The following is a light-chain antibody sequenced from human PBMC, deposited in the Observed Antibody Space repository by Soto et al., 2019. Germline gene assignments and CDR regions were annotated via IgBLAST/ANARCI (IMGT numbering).Light chain of an antibody. CDR2: DAS. V-gene: IGKV3-20*01. J-gene: IGKJ4*01. Sequence: EFVLTQSPGTLSLSPGERATLSCRASQTVRSNYLAWYQQKPGQAPRLLIYDASSRAPGIPDRFSGGGSGTDFTLTISRLEPEDFAVYYCQQFSSYPLTFGGGTKVDNK. CDR3: QQFSSYPLT. CDR1: QTVRSNY.